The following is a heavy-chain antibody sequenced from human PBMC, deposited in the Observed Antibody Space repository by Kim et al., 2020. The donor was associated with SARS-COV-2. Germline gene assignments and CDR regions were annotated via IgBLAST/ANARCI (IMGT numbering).Heavy chain of an antibody. D-gene: IGHD3-10*01. V-gene: IGHV1-3*01. Sequence: ASVKVSCKASGYTFTSYAMHWVRQAPGQRLEWMGWINAGNGNTKYSQKFQGRVTITRDTSASTAYMELSSLRSEDTAVYYCARVDPMVRGVIAEYYYYYYGMDVWSQGTTVTVSS. J-gene: IGHJ6*02. CDR3: ARVDPMVRGVIAEYYYYYYGMDV. CDR1: GYTFTSYA. CDR2: INAGNGNT.